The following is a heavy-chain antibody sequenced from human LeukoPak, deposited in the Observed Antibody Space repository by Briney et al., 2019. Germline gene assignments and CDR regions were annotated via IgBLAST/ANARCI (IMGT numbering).Heavy chain of an antibody. CDR3: ARGCPANSGSYFVICLTGFDP. V-gene: IGHV3-64*01. D-gene: IGHD1-26*01. J-gene: IGHJ5*02. CDR2: ISSNGGST. Sequence: PGGSLRLSCAVSGFTFSSYWMNWVRQAPGKGLEYVSAISSNGGSTYYTNSVKGRFTISRDNSKNTLYLQMGSLRAEDMAVYYCARGCPANSGSYFVICLTGFDPWGQGTLVTVSS. CDR1: GFTFSSYW.